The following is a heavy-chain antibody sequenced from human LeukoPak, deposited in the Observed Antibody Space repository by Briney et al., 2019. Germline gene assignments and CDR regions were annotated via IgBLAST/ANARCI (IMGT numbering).Heavy chain of an antibody. CDR2: INHSEST. J-gene: IGHJ5*02. CDR3: ARGRITMVRGVIDKKHNGCDP. CDR1: GGSFSGYY. D-gene: IGHD3-10*01. Sequence: SETLSLTCAVYGGSFSGYYWSWIRQPPGKGLEWIGEINHSESTNYNPSLNSRVTISVDTSKNQFFMKLSSVTAADAAVYYCARGRITMVRGVIDKKHNGCDPWAQRTRVSVSS. V-gene: IGHV4-34*01.